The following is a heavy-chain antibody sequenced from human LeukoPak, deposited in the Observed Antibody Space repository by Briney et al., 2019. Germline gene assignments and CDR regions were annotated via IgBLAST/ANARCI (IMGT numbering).Heavy chain of an antibody. J-gene: IGHJ4*02. CDR1: GGTFSSYA. Sequence: SVKVSCKASGGTFSSYAISWVRQAPGQGLEWMGRIIPIFGTANYAQKFQGRVTITTDESTSTAYMELSSLRSEDTAVYYCARSNWNYGANLFYWGQGTLVTVSS. D-gene: IGHD1-7*01. CDR2: IIPIFGTA. V-gene: IGHV1-69*05. CDR3: ARSNWNYGANLFY.